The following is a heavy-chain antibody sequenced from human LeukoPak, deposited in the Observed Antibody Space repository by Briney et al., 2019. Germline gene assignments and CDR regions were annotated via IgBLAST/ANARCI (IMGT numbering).Heavy chain of an antibody. CDR3: ASMGSWFDP. CDR2: IYYSGST. CDR1: GGSISSYY. J-gene: IGHJ5*02. V-gene: IGHV4-59*01. D-gene: IGHD3-10*01. Sequence: PSETLSLTCTVSGGSISSYYWSWIRQPPGKGLEWIGYIYYSGSTNYNPSLKSRVTISVDTSKNQFSLKLSSVTAVDTAVYYCASMGSWFDPWGQGTLVTVSS.